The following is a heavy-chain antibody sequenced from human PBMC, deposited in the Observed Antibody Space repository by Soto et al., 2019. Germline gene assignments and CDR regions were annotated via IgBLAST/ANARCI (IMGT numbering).Heavy chain of an antibody. CDR2: FDPEDGET. V-gene: IGHV1-24*01. CDR1: GYTLTELS. J-gene: IGHJ6*02. Sequence: ASVKVSCKVSGYTLTELSMHWVRQAPGKGLEWMGGFDPEDGETIYAQKFQGRVTMTEDTSTDTAYMELSSLRSEDTAVYYCATRGILTGYDTYYYYYGMDVWGQGTAVTVSS. D-gene: IGHD3-9*01. CDR3: ATRGILTGYDTYYYYYGMDV.